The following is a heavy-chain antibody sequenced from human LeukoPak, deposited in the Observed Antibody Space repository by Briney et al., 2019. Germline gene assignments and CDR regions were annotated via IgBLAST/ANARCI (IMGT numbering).Heavy chain of an antibody. V-gene: IGHV1-18*01. J-gene: IGHJ4*02. CDR3: ARGGSGYFHIDY. CDR1: GYTFTNYG. D-gene: IGHD3-22*01. Sequence: ASVKVSCKASGYTFTNYGINWVRQAPGQGLEWMGWIRAYNGNKNYAQKLQGRVTMTTDTSTGTAYMDLRSLMSDDTAVYYCARGGSGYFHIDYWGQGTLVTVSP. CDR2: IRAYNGNK.